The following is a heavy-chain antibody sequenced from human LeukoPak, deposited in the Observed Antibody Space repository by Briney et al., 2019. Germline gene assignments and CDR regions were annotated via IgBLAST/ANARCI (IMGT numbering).Heavy chain of an antibody. D-gene: IGHD4-11*01. Sequence: ASVKVSCKASGCTFTSYYMHWVRQAPGQGLEWMGIINPSGGSTSYAQKFQGRVTMTRDTSTSTVYMELSSLRSEDTAVYYCARADYINPFDYWGQGTLVTVSS. CDR2: INPSGGST. CDR1: GCTFTSYY. J-gene: IGHJ4*02. CDR3: ARADYINPFDY. V-gene: IGHV1-46*01.